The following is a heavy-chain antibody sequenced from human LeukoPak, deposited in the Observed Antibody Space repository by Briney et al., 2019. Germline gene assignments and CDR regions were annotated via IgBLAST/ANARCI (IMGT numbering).Heavy chain of an antibody. V-gene: IGHV3-23*01. CDR1: GFIFSSYA. CDR2: ISGSGGRA. J-gene: IGHJ4*02. CDR3: AKGRGYGDYGSTFEY. Sequence: GGSLRLSCAASGFIFSSYAMNWVRQAPGKGLEWVLVISGSGGRAYYIDSVKGRFTISRDNSKNTLYLQMNSLRDDDTAVYYCAKGRGYGDYGSTFEYWGQGTLATVSS. D-gene: IGHD4-17*01.